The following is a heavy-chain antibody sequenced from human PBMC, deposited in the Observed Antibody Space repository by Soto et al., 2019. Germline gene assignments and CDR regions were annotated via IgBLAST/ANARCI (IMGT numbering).Heavy chain of an antibody. V-gene: IGHV4-34*01. CDR2: IKHSGST. CDR1: SGSFSGYY. D-gene: IGHD6-6*01. CDR3: ARGGFGYSSSRAPRDY. J-gene: IGHJ4*02. Sequence: PSETLSLTCAVYSGSFSGYYWSWIRQPPGKGLEWIGEIKHSGSTNYNPSLKSRVTISVDTSKNQFSLKLSSVTAADTTVYYCARGGFGYSSSRAPRDYWGQGTLVTVSS.